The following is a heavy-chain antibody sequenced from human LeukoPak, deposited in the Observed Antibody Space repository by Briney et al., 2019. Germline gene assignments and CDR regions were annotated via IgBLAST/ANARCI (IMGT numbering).Heavy chain of an antibody. D-gene: IGHD3-9*01. V-gene: IGHV3-21*01. J-gene: IGHJ4*02. CDR3: ARSEAYYDILTGYYYFDY. Sequence: GGSLRLSCAASGFTFSSYSMNWVRQAPGKGLEWVSSISSSSSYIYYADSVKGRFTISRDNAKNSLYLQMNSLRAEDTAVYYCARSEAYYDILTGYYYFDYWGQGTLVTVSS. CDR1: GFTFSSYS. CDR2: ISSSSSYI.